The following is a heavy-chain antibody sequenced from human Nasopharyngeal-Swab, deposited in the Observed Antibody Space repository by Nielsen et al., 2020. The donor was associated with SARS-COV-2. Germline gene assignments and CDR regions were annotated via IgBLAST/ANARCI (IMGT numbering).Heavy chain of an antibody. D-gene: IGHD3-10*01. CDR3: ARGEDGGFDDAFDI. Sequence: SQTLSLTCALSGDSVSRKSAAWNCIRQSPSRGLEWLGRTYYRSKWYNDYAVSVKSRITINPDASKNQFSLQLNSVTPEDTAVYYCARGEDGGFDDAFDIWGQGTMVTVSS. CDR1: GDSVSRKSAA. V-gene: IGHV6-1*01. J-gene: IGHJ3*02. CDR2: TYYRSKWYN.